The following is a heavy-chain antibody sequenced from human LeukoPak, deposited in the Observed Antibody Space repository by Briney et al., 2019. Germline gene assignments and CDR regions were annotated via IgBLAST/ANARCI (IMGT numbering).Heavy chain of an antibody. CDR3: AKDRPLSYDILTLDAFDI. CDR2: ISGSGGST. Sequence: GGSLRLSCAASGFTFSSYAMSWVRQAPGKGLEWVSAISGSGGSTYYADSVKGRFTISRDNSKNTLYLQMNSLRAEDTAVYYCAKDRPLSYDILTLDAFDIWGQGTMVTVSS. J-gene: IGHJ3*02. D-gene: IGHD3-9*01. CDR1: GFTFSSYA. V-gene: IGHV3-23*01.